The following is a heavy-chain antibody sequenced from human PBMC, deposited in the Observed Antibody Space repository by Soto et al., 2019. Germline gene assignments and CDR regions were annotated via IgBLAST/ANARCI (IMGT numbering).Heavy chain of an antibody. J-gene: IGHJ4*02. CDR2: INHSGST. V-gene: IGHV4-34*01. Sequence: QVQLQQWGAGLLKPSETLSLTCAVYGGSFSGYYWSWIRQPPGKGLEWIGEINHSGSTNYNPSLKSRVTISVDTSKNQFSLKLRSVTAADTAVYYCARVYCSSTSCSFYDYWGQGTLVTVSS. D-gene: IGHD2-2*01. CDR3: ARVYCSSTSCSFYDY. CDR1: GGSFSGYY.